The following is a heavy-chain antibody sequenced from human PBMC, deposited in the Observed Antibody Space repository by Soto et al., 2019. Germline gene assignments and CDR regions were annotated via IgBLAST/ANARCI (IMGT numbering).Heavy chain of an antibody. D-gene: IGHD3-10*01. CDR3: ARQIGGEVRGVIITPSAFDI. CDR2: IYYSGST. V-gene: IGHV4-39*01. CDR1: GGSISSSSYY. Sequence: QLQLQESGPGLVKPSETLSLTCTVSGGSISSSSYYWGWIRQPPGQGLEWIGSIYYSGSTYYNPSLKSRVTISVDTSKNQFSLKLSSVTAADTAVYYCARQIGGEVRGVIITPSAFDIWGQGTMVTVSS. J-gene: IGHJ3*02.